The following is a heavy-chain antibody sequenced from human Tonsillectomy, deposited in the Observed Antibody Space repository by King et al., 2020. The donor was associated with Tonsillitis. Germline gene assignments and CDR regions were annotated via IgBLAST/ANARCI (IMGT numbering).Heavy chain of an antibody. D-gene: IGHD2-21*02. Sequence: VQLQQWGAGLLKPSETLSLTCAVYGGSFSGYYWNWIRQPPGKGLEWTGEINHSGSTNYNPSLKSRVTISVDTSKNQFFLKLSSVTAADTAVYYCAREGHCGGDCSNDYWGQGTLVTVSS. J-gene: IGHJ4*02. CDR2: INHSGST. CDR1: GGSFSGYY. CDR3: AREGHCGGDCSNDY. V-gene: IGHV4-34*01.